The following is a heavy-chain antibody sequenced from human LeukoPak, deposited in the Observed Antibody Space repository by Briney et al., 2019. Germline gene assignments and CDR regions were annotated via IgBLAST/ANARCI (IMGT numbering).Heavy chain of an antibody. D-gene: IGHD5-18*01. V-gene: IGHV1-46*01. CDR3: ARTKSGYSYGSRYPYFDY. CDR1: GYTFTSYY. J-gene: IGHJ4*02. CDR2: INPSGGST. Sequence: ASVKVSCKASGYTFTSYYMHWVRQAPGQGLEWMGIINPSGGSTGYAQKFQGRVTMTRDTSTSTVYMELSSLRSEDTAVYYCARTKSGYSYGSRYPYFDYWGQGTLVTVSS.